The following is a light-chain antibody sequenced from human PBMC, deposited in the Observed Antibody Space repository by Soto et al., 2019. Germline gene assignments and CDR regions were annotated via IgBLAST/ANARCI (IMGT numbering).Light chain of an antibody. CDR3: QQYNNWPLWT. Sequence: EIVMTQSPATLSVSPGERATLSCRASQSVSSDLAWYHQKPGQAPRLLIYGASSRATGIPDRFSGSGSGTDFTLTISRLEPEDFAAYYCQQYNNWPLWTFGQGTKVDI. V-gene: IGKV3D-15*01. CDR1: QSVSSD. CDR2: GAS. J-gene: IGKJ1*01.